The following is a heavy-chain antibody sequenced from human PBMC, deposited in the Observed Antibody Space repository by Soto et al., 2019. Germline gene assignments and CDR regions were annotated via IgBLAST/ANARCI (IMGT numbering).Heavy chain of an antibody. CDR1: GFTFTSYA. CDR2: IPGGGDKT. CDR3: TQDGGSRDWLTVN. Sequence: EVQLLESGGNLEQPGGSLRLSCAASGFTFTSYARSGIPQAPGKGREWVSAIPGGGDKTYYADSVKGRFTISRDNSKNTLYLQMNSLRAEDTAFYYCTQDGGSRDWLTVNWGQGTLVTVSS. J-gene: IGHJ4*02. D-gene: IGHD3-9*01. V-gene: IGHV3-23*01.